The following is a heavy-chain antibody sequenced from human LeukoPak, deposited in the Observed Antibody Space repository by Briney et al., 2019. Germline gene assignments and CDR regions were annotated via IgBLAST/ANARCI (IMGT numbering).Heavy chain of an antibody. J-gene: IGHJ6*02. CDR2: IYHSGST. Sequence: SGTLSLTCAVSGGSISSSNWWCWVRQPPGKGLEWIGEIYHSGSTNYNPSLKSRVTISVDKSKNQFSLQLSSVTAADTAVYYCARVTSGDYGYYYGMDVWGQGTTVTVSS. CDR1: GGSISSSNW. CDR3: ARVTSGDYGYYYGMDV. V-gene: IGHV4-4*02. D-gene: IGHD4-17*01.